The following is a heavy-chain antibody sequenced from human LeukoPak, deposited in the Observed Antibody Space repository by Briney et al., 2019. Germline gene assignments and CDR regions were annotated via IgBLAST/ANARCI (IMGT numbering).Heavy chain of an antibody. CDR3: ARDDYDILTGYWRDDAFDI. Sequence: GGSLRLSCAASGFTFSSYWMSWVRQAPGKGLEWVANIKQDGSEKYYVDSVKGRFTISRDNAKNSLYLQMNSLRAEDTAVYYCARDDYDILTGYWRDDAFDIWGQGTMVTVSS. D-gene: IGHD3-9*01. CDR2: IKQDGSEK. J-gene: IGHJ3*02. V-gene: IGHV3-7*01. CDR1: GFTFSSYW.